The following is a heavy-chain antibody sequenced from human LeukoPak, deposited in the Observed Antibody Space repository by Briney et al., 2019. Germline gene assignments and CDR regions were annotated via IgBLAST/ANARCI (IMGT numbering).Heavy chain of an antibody. V-gene: IGHV1-24*01. J-gene: IGHJ4*02. CDR3: ATVFPRGYSYAWNFDY. CDR1: GYTLTELS. CDR2: FDPEDGET. D-gene: IGHD5-18*01. Sequence: ASVKVSCKVSGYTLTELSMHWVRQAPGKGLEWMGGFDPEDGETIYAQKFQGRVTMTEDTSTDTAYMELSSLRSEDTAVYYCATVFPRGYSYAWNFDYWSQGTLVTVSS.